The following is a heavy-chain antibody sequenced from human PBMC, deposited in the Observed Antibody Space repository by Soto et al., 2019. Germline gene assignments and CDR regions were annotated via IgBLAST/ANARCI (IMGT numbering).Heavy chain of an antibody. CDR2: IYYSGST. D-gene: IGHD3-9*01. CDR1: GGSISSYY. CDR3: ARLGSNRNWFDP. J-gene: IGHJ5*02. V-gene: IGHV4-59*08. Sequence: VQLQASGPGLVKPSETLSLTCTVSGGSISSYYWSWIRQPPGKGLECIGYIYYSGSTNYNPSPKRRVTISVDTSKNRCARKLSFVTAAETAVYYSARLGSNRNWFDPWGQGTLVTVFS.